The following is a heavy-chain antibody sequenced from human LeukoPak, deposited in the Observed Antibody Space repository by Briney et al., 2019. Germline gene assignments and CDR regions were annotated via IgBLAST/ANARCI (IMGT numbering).Heavy chain of an antibody. Sequence: GGSLRLSCAASGFTFSSYWMHWVRQAPGKRLVWVSRISKDGSSTYYADSVKGRFTISRDNAKNTLYLQMNSLRAEDTAVYYCARDEVGVGATHDYWGQGTLVTVSS. J-gene: IGHJ4*02. D-gene: IGHD1-26*01. CDR3: ARDEVGVGATHDY. CDR1: GFTFSSYW. CDR2: ISKDGSST. V-gene: IGHV3-74*01.